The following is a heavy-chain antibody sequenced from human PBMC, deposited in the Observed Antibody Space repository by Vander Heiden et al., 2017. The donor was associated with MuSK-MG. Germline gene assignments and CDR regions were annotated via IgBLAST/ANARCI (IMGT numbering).Heavy chain of an antibody. CDR2: IRYDGSNK. CDR1: GFTFSSYG. CDR3: AKYWSGYYEYFDY. D-gene: IGHD3-3*01. Sequence: QVQLVESGGGVVQPGGSLRLSCAASGFTFSSYGMHWVRQAPGKGLEWVAFIRYDGSNKYYADSVKGRFTISRDNSKNTMYLQMKRMSAEDTAVYYCAKYWSGYYEYFDYWGQGTLVTVSS. V-gene: IGHV3-30*02. J-gene: IGHJ4*02.